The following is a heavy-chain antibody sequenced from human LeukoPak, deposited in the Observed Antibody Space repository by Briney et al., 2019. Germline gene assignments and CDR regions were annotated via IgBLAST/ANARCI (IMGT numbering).Heavy chain of an antibody. CDR1: GGSISSYY. V-gene: IGHV4-59*08. D-gene: IGHD6-6*01. CDR2: IYYSGST. J-gene: IGHJ4*02. CDR3: ARHVGIAAHPVDY. Sequence: SETLSLTCTVSGGSISSYYWSWIRQPPGKGLEWIGYIYYSGSTNYNPSLKSRVTISVDTSKNQFSLKLSSVTAADTAVYYCARHVGIAAHPVDYWGQGTLVTVSS.